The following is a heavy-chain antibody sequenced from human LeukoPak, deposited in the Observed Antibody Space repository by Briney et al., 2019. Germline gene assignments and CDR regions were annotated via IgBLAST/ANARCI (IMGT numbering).Heavy chain of an antibody. D-gene: IGHD4-17*01. CDR1: GFTFSSYA. V-gene: IGHV3-23*01. CDR2: ISGSGGST. Sequence: PGGSLRLSCAASGFTFSSYAMSWVRQAPGKGLEWVSAISGSGGSTYYADSVKGRFTISRDNFKNTLYLQMNSLRAEDTAVYYCAKDVYGDYGAFDYWGQGTLVAVSS. J-gene: IGHJ4*02. CDR3: AKDVYGDYGAFDY.